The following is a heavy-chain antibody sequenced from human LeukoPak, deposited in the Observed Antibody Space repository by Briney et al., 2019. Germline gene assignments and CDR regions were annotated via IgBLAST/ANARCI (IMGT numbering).Heavy chain of an antibody. D-gene: IGHD3-16*01. CDR1: RYTFTGHY. V-gene: IGHV1-2*02. CDR2: INPNSGGT. J-gene: IGHJ5*02. Sequence: ASVKVSCMASRYTFTGHYMHWVRPAPGQGVEWMGWINPNSGGTNEAQKFQGRVTMTKDTSISTAYMELSRRRSDDTAVYYCAREALGDWFDPWGQGTLVTVSS. CDR3: AREALGDWFDP.